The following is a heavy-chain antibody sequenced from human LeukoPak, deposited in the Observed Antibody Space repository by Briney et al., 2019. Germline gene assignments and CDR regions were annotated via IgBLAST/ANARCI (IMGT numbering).Heavy chain of an antibody. CDR2: FDPEDGET. D-gene: IGHD3-3*01. V-gene: IGHV1-24*01. Sequence: ASVKVSCKVSGYTHTELSMHWVRQAPGKGLEWMGGFDPEDGETIYAQKFQGRVTMTEDTSTDTAYMELSSLRSEDTAVYYCATQSARFLEWLLYRYAFDIWGQGTMVTVSS. CDR1: GYTHTELS. J-gene: IGHJ3*02. CDR3: ATQSARFLEWLLYRYAFDI.